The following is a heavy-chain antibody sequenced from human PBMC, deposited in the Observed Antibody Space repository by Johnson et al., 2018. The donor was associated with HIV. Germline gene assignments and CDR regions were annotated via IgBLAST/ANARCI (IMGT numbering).Heavy chain of an antibody. Sequence: VQLVESGGGLVKPGGSLRLSCAASGFTFSDAWMNWVRQGPGKGLEWVSVINSGGGTYYADSVTGRFTISRDNAKNTLYLQMNSLRAEDTAVYYCTRGRHSLDAFDIWGQGTMVTVSS. V-gene: IGHV3-66*01. CDR2: INSGGGT. D-gene: IGHD2-21*01. CDR1: GFTFSDAW. CDR3: TRGRHSLDAFDI. J-gene: IGHJ3*02.